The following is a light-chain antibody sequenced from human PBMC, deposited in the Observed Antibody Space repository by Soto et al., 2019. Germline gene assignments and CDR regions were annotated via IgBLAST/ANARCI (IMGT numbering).Light chain of an antibody. J-gene: IGKJ2*02. CDR1: QSVSSN. CDR2: GAS. Sequence: EIVMTQSPATLSVSPGERATLSCRASQSVSSNLAWYQQKPGQAPRLLIYGASTRATGIPARLSGRGSATECTLTISSLQSEDCAVYYCQQCNDWPRTFGQGTKLEIK. V-gene: IGKV3-15*01. CDR3: QQCNDWPRT.